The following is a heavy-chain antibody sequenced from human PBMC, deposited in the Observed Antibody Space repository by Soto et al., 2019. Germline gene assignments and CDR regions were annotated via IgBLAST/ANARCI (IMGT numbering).Heavy chain of an antibody. CDR2: SNAGNGNT. CDR1: GYTFTSYG. V-gene: IGHV1-3*02. J-gene: IGHJ4*02. D-gene: IGHD3-22*01. CDR3: ARGGYFDSSNYLDY. Sequence: KVSCKASGYTFTSYGINWVRQAPGRGLEWMGWSNAGNGNTKYSQQFQGRVIIDRDTSASTAYMELSSLRSEDTAVYYCARGGYFDSSNYLDYWGLGTLVTVSS.